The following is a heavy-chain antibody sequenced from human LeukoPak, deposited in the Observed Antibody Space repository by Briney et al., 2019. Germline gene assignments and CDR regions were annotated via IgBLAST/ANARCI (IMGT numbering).Heavy chain of an antibody. D-gene: IGHD3-10*01. CDR1: GGSFSGYY. CDR3: ARGRLLWFGELLYSPPDY. V-gene: IGHV4-34*01. CDR2: INHSGST. J-gene: IGHJ4*02. Sequence: SETLSLTCAVYGGSFSGYYWGWIRQPPGKGLEWIGEINHSGSTNYNPSLKSRVTISVDTSKNQFSLKLSSVTAADTAVYYCARGRLLWFGELLYSPPDYWGQGTLVTVSS.